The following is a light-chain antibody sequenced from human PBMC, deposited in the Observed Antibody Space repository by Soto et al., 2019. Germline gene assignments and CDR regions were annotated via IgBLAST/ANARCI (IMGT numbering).Light chain of an antibody. J-gene: IGLJ2*01. CDR3: AALDDSLKAVP. CDR1: TSNIGGNT. CDR2: SNN. V-gene: IGLV1-44*01. Sequence: QSVLTQPPSASGTPGQRVTISFSGSTSNIGGNTVNWYQQLPGTAPKLLIYSNNQRPSGVPDRFSGSKSGTSASLAIRRLQPEDDAAYYCAALDDSLKAVPFGVGTKVTVL.